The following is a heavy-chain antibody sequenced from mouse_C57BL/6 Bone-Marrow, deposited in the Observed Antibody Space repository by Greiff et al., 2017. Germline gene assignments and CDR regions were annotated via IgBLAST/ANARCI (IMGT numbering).Heavy chain of an antibody. J-gene: IGHJ4*01. CDR3: ARGRATVV. V-gene: IGHV5-4*03. Sequence: EVKLMESGGGLVKPGGSLTLSCAASGFTFSSYAMSWVRQTPEKRLEWVATISDGGSYTYYPDNVKGRFTISRDNAKNNLYLQMSHLKSEDTAMYYCARGRATVVGGQGTSVTVSS. D-gene: IGHD1-1*01. CDR2: ISDGGSYT. CDR1: GFTFSSYA.